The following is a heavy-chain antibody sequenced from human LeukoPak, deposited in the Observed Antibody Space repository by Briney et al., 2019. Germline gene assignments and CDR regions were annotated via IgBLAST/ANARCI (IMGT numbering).Heavy chain of an antibody. CDR3: ARGGGQQWLVRKPFDY. CDR2: MNPNSSNT. V-gene: IGHV1-8*03. Sequence: GASVKVSCKASGYTFTSYDINWVRQATGQGLEWMGWMNPNSSNTGYAQKFQGRVTITRNTSISTAYMELSSLRSEDTAVYYCARGGGQQWLVRKPFDYWGQGPLVTVSS. D-gene: IGHD6-19*01. J-gene: IGHJ4*02. CDR1: GYTFTSYD.